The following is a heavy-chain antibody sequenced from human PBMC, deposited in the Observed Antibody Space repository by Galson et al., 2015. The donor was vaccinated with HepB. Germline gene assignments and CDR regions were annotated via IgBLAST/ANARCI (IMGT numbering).Heavy chain of an antibody. CDR1: GFTFSSYA. J-gene: IGHJ4*02. V-gene: IGHV3-23*01. D-gene: IGHD2-2*01. CDR3: AKDLGYCSSTSCYGGGFDH. Sequence: SLRLSCAASGFTFSSYAMSWVRQAPGKGLEWVSAISGSGGSTYYADSLKGRFTISRDDSKNTLYLQMNSLRVEDTAVYDCAKDLGYCSSTSCYGGGFDHWGQGTLVTVSS. CDR2: ISGSGGST.